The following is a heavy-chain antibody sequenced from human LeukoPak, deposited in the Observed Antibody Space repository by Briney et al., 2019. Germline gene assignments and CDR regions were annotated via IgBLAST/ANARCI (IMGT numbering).Heavy chain of an antibody. D-gene: IGHD2-15*01. J-gene: IGHJ4*01. Sequence: GASVKVSCKASGYTFSSYGISWVRQAPGQGLEWMGWISAYNGNTNYAQKLQGRVTMTTDTSTSTAYMELRSLRSDDTAVYYCARDIRDIVVVVAATDTQFDYWGHGTLVTVSS. CDR2: ISAYNGNT. CDR3: ARDIRDIVVVVAATDTQFDY. CDR1: GYTFSSYG. V-gene: IGHV1-18*04.